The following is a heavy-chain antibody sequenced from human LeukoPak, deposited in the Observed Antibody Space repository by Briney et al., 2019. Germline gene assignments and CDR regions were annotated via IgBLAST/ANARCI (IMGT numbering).Heavy chain of an antibody. J-gene: IGHJ3*02. V-gene: IGHV1-46*01. CDR3: ARDHLRVGYCSGGSCYSVAFDI. CDR1: GYTFTSYY. CDR2: INPSGGST. Sequence: ASVKVSCKASGYTFTSYYVHWVRQAPGQGLEWMGLINPSGGSTSYAQKFQGRVTMTRDTSTSTVYMELSSLRSEDTAVYYCARDHLRVGYCSGGSCYSVAFDIRGQGTMVTVSS. D-gene: IGHD2-15*01.